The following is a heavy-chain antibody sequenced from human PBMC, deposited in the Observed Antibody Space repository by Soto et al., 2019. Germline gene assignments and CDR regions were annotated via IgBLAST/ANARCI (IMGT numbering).Heavy chain of an antibody. Sequence: GASVKVSCKASGYNFTSLYAHWVRQAPGQGLEWMGGIIPIFGTANYAQKFQGRVTITADESTSTAYMELSSLRSEDTAVYYCARARSITIFGVVIPYYFDYWG. CDR2: IIPIFGTA. CDR3: ARARSITIFGVVIPYYFDY. CDR1: GYNFTSLY. D-gene: IGHD3-3*01. J-gene: IGHJ4*01. V-gene: IGHV1-69*13.